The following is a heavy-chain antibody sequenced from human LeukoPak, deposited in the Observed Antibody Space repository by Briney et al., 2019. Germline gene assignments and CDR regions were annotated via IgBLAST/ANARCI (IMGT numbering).Heavy chain of an antibody. D-gene: IGHD4-17*01. Sequence: SETLSLTCTVSGNSFGNYYWSWIRQPVGKGLEWIGRIYTSGSTTYNPSLKSRVTMSVDTSKNQFSLKLSSVTAADTAVYYCTRDTGTTGEVKFDPWGQGTLVTVSS. V-gene: IGHV4-4*07. J-gene: IGHJ5*02. CDR1: GNSFGNYY. CDR3: TRDTGTTGEVKFDP. CDR2: IYTSGST.